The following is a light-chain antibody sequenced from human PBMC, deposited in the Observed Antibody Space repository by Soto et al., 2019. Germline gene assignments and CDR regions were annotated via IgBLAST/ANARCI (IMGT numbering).Light chain of an antibody. CDR1: QIVSSSY. J-gene: IGKJ4*01. CDR3: QQYGSSPLLT. CDR2: GAS. Sequence: EIVLTQSPGTLSLSPGERATLSCRASQIVSSSYLAWYQQKLGQAPRLLIYGASSRTTGVPDRFSGSGSGIDFTLTISRLEPEDFAVYYCQQYGSSPLLTFGGGTKVEIK. V-gene: IGKV3-20*01.